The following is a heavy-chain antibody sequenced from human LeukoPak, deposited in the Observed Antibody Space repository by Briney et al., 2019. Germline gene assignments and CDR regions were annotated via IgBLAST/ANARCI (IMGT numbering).Heavy chain of an antibody. CDR2: IKQDGSEK. V-gene: IGHV3-7*01. D-gene: IGHD2-15*01. CDR3: ARCYKGGSCDY. CDR1: GITFSSYW. Sequence: PGGSLRLSCAASGITFSSYWMSWVRQAPGKGLEWVANIKQDGSEKYYVDSVKGRFTISRDNAKNSLYLQMNSLRAEDTAVYYCARCYKGGSCDYWGQGTLVTVSS. J-gene: IGHJ4*02.